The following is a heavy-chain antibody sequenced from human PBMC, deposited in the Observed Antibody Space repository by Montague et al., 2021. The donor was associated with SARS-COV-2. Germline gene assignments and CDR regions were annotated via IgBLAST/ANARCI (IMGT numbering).Heavy chain of an antibody. CDR3: ARGGIRLGFGTLEGFDP. V-gene: IGHV4-59*01. Sequence: SETLSLTCTVSGGSIKSYHWNWIRQTPGKGLEWIGYIFYTGTTDSNPSLKSRVTFSVDTSKNQFSLRLSSVTAADTAIYYCARGGIRLGFGTLEGFDPWGQGTLVTVSS. D-gene: IGHD3-10*01. J-gene: IGHJ5*02. CDR2: IFYTGTT. CDR1: GGSIKSYH.